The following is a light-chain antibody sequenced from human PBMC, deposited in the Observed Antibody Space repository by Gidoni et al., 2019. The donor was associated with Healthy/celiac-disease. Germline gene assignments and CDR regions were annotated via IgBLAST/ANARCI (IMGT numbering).Light chain of an antibody. CDR1: QSVSRY. CDR2: DAS. J-gene: IGKJ3*01. V-gene: IGKV3-11*01. CDR3: QQRSNWPPFT. Sequence: EIVFTQFPATLSLSPGERATLSCRASQSVSRYLAWYQQKPGQAPRLLIYDASNRDTGIPARFSGSGSGTDFTLTISSLEPEDFAIYYCQQRSNWPPFTFGPGTKVDIK.